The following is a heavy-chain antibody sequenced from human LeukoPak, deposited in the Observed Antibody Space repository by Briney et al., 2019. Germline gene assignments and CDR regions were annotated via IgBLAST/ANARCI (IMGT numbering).Heavy chain of an antibody. CDR3: ARDFLHVYYYDSTGYVRGAFDI. Sequence: ASVKVSCKASGYTFTGYYMYWVRQAPGQGLEWMGWINPNSGGTNYAQKFQGRVTMTRVTSINTAYMELSRLRSDDTAVYYCARDFLHVYYYDSTGYVRGAFDIWGQGTMVTVSS. D-gene: IGHD3-22*01. V-gene: IGHV1-2*02. CDR1: GYTFTGYY. CDR2: INPNSGGT. J-gene: IGHJ3*02.